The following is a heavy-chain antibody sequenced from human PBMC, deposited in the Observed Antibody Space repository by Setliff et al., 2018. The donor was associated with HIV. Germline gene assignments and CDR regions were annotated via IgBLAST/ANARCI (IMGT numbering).Heavy chain of an antibody. CDR2: LYYDGNT. D-gene: IGHD6-19*01. CDR3: ARLRPSVADRSYFDH. Sequence: SETLSLTCTVSAYSIRNGYYWGWIRQSPGKGLVWIGTLYYDGNTYYNPSLKSRVTMSVDSSKNQFSLKVNSVTAADTAVYYCARLRPSVADRSYFDHWGQGTLVTVSS. CDR1: AYSIRNGYY. V-gene: IGHV4-38-2*02. J-gene: IGHJ4*02.